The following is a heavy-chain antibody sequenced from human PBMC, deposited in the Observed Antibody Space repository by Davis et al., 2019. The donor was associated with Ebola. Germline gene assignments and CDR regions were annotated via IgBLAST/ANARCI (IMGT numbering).Heavy chain of an antibody. CDR3: ARETPSSSSSFDY. J-gene: IGHJ4*02. D-gene: IGHD6-6*01. CDR1: GYTFSSYA. CDR2: IIPILGIA. Sequence: AASVKVSCKASGYTFSSYAISWVRQAPGQGLEWMGKIIPILGIANYAQKFQGRVTITADESTSTAYMELSSLRSEDTAVYYCARETPSSSSSFDYWGQGTLVTVSS. V-gene: IGHV1-69*04.